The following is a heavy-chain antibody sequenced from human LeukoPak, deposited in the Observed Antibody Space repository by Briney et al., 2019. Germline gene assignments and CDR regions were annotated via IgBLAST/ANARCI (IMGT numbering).Heavy chain of an antibody. D-gene: IGHD6-13*01. CDR1: GFTFSSYW. CDR3: AKTIAAAGRGYFQH. Sequence: GGSPRLSCAASGFTFSSYWMSWVRQAPGKGLEWVSAISGSGGSTYYADSVKGRFTISRDNSKNTLYLQMNSLRAEDTAVYYCAKTIAAAGRGYFQHWGQGTLVTVSS. J-gene: IGHJ1*01. V-gene: IGHV3-23*01. CDR2: ISGSGGST.